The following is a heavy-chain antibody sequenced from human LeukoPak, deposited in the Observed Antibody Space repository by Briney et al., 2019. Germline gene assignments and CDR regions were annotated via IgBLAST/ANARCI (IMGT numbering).Heavy chain of an antibody. J-gene: IGHJ6*03. CDR3: ARDFNGYSYGYRSYYYYYMDV. V-gene: IGHV1-46*01. Sequence: ASVKVSCKASGYTFTSYYMHWVRQAPGQGLEWMGIINPSGGSTSYAQKFQGRVTMTRDTSTSTVYMELSSLRSEDTAVYYCARDFNGYSYGYRSYYYYYMDVWGKGTTVTVSS. D-gene: IGHD5-18*01. CDR2: INPSGGST. CDR1: GYTFTSYY.